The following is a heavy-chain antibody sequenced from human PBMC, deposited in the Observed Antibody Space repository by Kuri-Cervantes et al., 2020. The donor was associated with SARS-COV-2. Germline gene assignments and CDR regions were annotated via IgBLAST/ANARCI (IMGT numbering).Heavy chain of an antibody. V-gene: IGHV3-23*01. CDR1: EFTFSDYA. J-gene: IGHJ4*02. D-gene: IGHD6-25*01. Sequence: GESLKISCAASEFTFSDYAMSWVRQAPGRGLEWVSAISGTGGTTYYADSVEGRFTISRDNSNNNLFLLMSSLRVEDSAVYFCAKAPSRGGSPFYFDYWGQGTLVTVSS. CDR3: AKAPSRGGSPFYFDY. CDR2: ISGTGGTT.